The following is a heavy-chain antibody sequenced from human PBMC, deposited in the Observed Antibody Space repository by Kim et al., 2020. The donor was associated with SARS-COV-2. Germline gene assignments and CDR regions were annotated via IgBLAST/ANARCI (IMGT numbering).Heavy chain of an antibody. J-gene: IGHJ4*02. V-gene: IGHV5-51*01. CDR3: AVRGVTPCCFDY. D-gene: IGHD3-10*01. Sequence: RYSPSFQGKVTISADKSISTAYLQWSSLKASDTAMYYCAVRGVTPCCFDYWGQGTLVTVSS.